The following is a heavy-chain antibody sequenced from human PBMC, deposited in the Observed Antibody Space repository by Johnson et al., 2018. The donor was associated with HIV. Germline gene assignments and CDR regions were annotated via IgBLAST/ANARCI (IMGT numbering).Heavy chain of an antibody. CDR1: GFPFSSFW. CDR2: ITSTGITV. V-gene: IGHV3-48*01. CDR3: ARSEEWRGEGVYQI. Sequence: VQLVESGGGVVQPGGSLRLSCVVSGFPFSSFWMHWVRQTPGKGLEWVSYITSTGITVYYAASVKGRYTISRDNSKNTLSLQMNSLRAEDTAVYYCARSEEWRGEGVYQIWGQGTMVTVSS. D-gene: IGHD6-13*01. J-gene: IGHJ3*02.